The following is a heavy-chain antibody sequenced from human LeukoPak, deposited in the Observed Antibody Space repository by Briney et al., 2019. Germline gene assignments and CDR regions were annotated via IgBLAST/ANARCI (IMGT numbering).Heavy chain of an antibody. D-gene: IGHD4-17*01. CDR1: GFTFSSYA. V-gene: IGHV3-23*01. Sequence: PGGSLRLSCAASGFTFSSYAMSWIRQAPGKGLDWISAISGSGGSTDYADSVKGRFTISRDNSKDTLYLQMNSLRAEDTAVYYCAKRPTYGDYFFDYWGQGTLVTVSS. J-gene: IGHJ4*02. CDR3: AKRPTYGDYFFDY. CDR2: ISGSGGST.